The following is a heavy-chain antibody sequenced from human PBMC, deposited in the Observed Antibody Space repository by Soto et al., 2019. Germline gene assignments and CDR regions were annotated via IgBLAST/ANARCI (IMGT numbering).Heavy chain of an antibody. V-gene: IGHV1-18*01. Sequence: QVRLVQSGGEGKKPGASVKVSCKASGYIFTSYSINWVRQAPGQGLEWMGWISAYNGNTNYAQNLQGRVTMTTDTSTSTAYMELRSLRSDDTAVYYCSRGGAHYNDGMDVWGQGTTVAVSS. CDR1: GYIFTSYS. CDR2: ISAYNGNT. CDR3: SRGGAHYNDGMDV. J-gene: IGHJ6*02. D-gene: IGHD4-4*01.